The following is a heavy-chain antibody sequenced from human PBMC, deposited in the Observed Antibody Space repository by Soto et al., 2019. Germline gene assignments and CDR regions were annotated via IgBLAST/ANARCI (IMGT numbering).Heavy chain of an antibody. V-gene: IGHV4-34*01. CDR2: INHSGGS. CDR3: ARGAWAVRFNY. CDR1: GGSFSGHY. Sequence: QVQLQQWGAGLLKPSETLSLTCAVYGGSFSGHYWSWIRQSPGKGLEWIGEINHSGGSNYNPSLKRRATISIDTSTNQFSPKLNSMHAADTAVYFCARGAWAVRFNYWGQGTLVTVSS. J-gene: IGHJ4*02. D-gene: IGHD3-16*01.